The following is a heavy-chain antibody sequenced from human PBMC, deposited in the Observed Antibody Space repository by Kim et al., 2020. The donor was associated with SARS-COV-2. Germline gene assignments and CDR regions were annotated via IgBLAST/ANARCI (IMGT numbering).Heavy chain of an antibody. CDR2: FDPEDGET. Sequence: ASVKVSCKVSGYTLTELSMHWVRQAPGKGLEWMGGFDPEDGETIYAQKFQGRVTMTEDTSTDTAYMELSSLRSEDTAVYYCATLGIAVAGTRADYWGQGTLVTVSS. V-gene: IGHV1-24*01. J-gene: IGHJ4*02. CDR1: GYTLTELS. CDR3: ATLGIAVAGTRADY. D-gene: IGHD6-19*01.